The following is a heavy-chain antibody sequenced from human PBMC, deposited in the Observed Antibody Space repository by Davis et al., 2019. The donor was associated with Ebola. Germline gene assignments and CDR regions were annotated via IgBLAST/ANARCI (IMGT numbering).Heavy chain of an antibody. V-gene: IGHV4-39*07. D-gene: IGHD2-8*02. J-gene: IGHJ6*02. CDR3: ARDRPCTGGVCYTRGYYYYYGMDV. Sequence: MPSETLSLTCTVSGGSISSSSYYWGWIRQPPGKGLEWIGEINHSGSTNYNPSLKSRVTISVDTSKNQFSLKLSSVTAADTAVYYCARDRPCTGGVCYTRGYYYYYGMDVWGQGTTVTVSS. CDR1: GGSISSSSYY. CDR2: INHSGST.